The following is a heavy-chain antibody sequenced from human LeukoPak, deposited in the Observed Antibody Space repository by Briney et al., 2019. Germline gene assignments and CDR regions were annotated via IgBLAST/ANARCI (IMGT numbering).Heavy chain of an antibody. D-gene: IGHD5-12*01. CDR1: GFTLSSYG. J-gene: IGHJ3*02. Sequence: GGSLRLSCAASGFTLSSYGMHWVRQAPGKGLEWVAVISYDGSNKYYADSVKGRFTISRDNSKNTLYLQMNSLRAEDTAVYYCAKTIVATILGSGAFDIWGQGTMVTVSS. CDR2: ISYDGSNK. V-gene: IGHV3-30*18. CDR3: AKTIVATILGSGAFDI.